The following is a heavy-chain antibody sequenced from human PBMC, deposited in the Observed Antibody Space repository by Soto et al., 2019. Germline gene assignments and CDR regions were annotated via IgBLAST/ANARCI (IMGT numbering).Heavy chain of an antibody. J-gene: IGHJ4*02. V-gene: IGHV4-31*03. D-gene: IGHD2-21*02. CDR3: ASVPARTAYFDY. CDR2: IYYTGST. CDR1: GGSISSGGYS. Sequence: PSETLSLPCTVSGGSISSGGYSWSWIRQHPGKGLEWIGYIYYTGSTYYTPSLKSRVTISVDTSKNQFSLKLTSVTAADTAVYYCASVPARTAYFDYWGQGTLVTVSS.